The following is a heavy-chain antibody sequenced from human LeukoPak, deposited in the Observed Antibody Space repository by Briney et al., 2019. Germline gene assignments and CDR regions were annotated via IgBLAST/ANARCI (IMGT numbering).Heavy chain of an antibody. V-gene: IGHV4-59*12. CDR1: GGSISSYY. Sequence: SETLSLTCTVSGGSISSYYWSWIRQPPGKGLEWIGYTYYSGTTNYNPSLKSRVTISVDTSKNQFSLKLSSVTAADTAVYYCARVGKARGYFDLWGRGTLVTVSS. J-gene: IGHJ2*01. D-gene: IGHD3-10*01. CDR3: ARVGKARGYFDL. CDR2: TYYSGTT.